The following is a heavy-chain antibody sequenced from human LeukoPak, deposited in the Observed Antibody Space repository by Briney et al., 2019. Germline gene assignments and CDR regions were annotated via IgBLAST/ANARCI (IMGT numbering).Heavy chain of an antibody. CDR3: ASGPSGWYYGDTRWRFDY. V-gene: IGHV4-39*01. Sequence: SETLSLTCTVSGGSISSSSYYWGWIRQPPGKGLEWIGSIYYSGSTYYNPSLKSRVTISVDTSKNQFSLKLSSVTAADTAVYYCASGPSGWYYGDTRWRFDYWGQGTLVTVSS. CDR2: IYYSGST. D-gene: IGHD6-19*01. J-gene: IGHJ4*02. CDR1: GGSISSSSYY.